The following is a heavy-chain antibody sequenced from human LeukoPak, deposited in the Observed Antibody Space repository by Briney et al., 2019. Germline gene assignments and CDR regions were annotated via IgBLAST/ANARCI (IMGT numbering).Heavy chain of an antibody. CDR3: ARGLFIYYGPHLPGPDAFDI. D-gene: IGHD3-10*01. CDR2: MNPNSGNT. V-gene: IGHV1-8*03. CDR1: GYTFTSYD. J-gene: IGHJ3*02. Sequence: ASVKVSCKASGYTFTSYDINWVRQATGQGLEWMGWMNPNSGNTGYAQKFQGRVTITRNTSISTAYMELSSLRSEDTAVYYCARGLFIYYGPHLPGPDAFDIWGQGTMVTVSS.